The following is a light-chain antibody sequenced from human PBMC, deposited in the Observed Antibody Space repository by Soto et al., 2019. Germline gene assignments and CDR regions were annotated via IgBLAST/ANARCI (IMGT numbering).Light chain of an antibody. CDR3: QQYNNWPRT. CDR1: QSVRSN. Sequence: EIVMTQSPATLSVSPGERATLSCRASQSVRSNLAWYQQKPDQAPRLLIYGASTRATGIPARFSGSGSGTEFTLTISSLQSEDFAVYYCQQYNNWPRTFGQGNKVEIK. J-gene: IGKJ1*01. V-gene: IGKV3-15*01. CDR2: GAS.